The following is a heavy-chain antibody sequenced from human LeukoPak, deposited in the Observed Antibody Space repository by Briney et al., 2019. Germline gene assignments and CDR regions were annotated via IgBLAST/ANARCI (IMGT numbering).Heavy chain of an antibody. J-gene: IGHJ6*03. CDR1: GGSLSSGSYY. D-gene: IGHD4-23*01. Sequence: SETLSLTCTDPGGSLSSGSYYRGWIRQPPGKGLEWIGNYYYSGSTYYNPSLRSRVTISEETSKNQFSLKLSSVTAADPAVYYGAKDPATVADYYYYMDVWGKGTTVTVSS. CDR2: YYYSGST. V-gene: IGHV4-39*07. CDR3: AKDPATVADYYYYMDV.